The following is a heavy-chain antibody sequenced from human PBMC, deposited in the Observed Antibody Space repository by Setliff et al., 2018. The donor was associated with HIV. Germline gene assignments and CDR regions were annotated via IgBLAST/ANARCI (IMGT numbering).Heavy chain of an antibody. J-gene: IGHJ6*02. D-gene: IGHD2-21*01. V-gene: IGHV3-72*01. Sequence: GSLRLSCAASGFIFSDRYMDWVRQAPGKGLEWIGRSRNKANSYSTEYAASVKGRFTISRDDSKNTLYLQMNSLKIEDTAVYFCATDNGPSYSMDIWGQGTTVTVSS. CDR3: ATDNGPSYSMDI. CDR1: GFIFSDRY. CDR2: SRNKANSYST.